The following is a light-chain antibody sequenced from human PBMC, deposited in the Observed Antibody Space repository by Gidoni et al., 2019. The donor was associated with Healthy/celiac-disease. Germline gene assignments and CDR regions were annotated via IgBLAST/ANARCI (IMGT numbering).Light chain of an antibody. J-gene: IGKJ2*04. V-gene: IGKV3-11*01. Sequence: ESVLRQSPATLSLSPGGRATLSCRASPSVSSSLAWYQQKPGQAPRLLIYDASNRATGIPARFSGSGSGTDFTLTISSLEPEDFAVYYCQQRSNWPLCSFGQGTKLEIK. CDR3: QQRSNWPLCS. CDR1: PSVSSS. CDR2: DAS.